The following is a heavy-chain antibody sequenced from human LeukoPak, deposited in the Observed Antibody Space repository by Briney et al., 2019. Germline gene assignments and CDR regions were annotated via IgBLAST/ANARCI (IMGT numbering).Heavy chain of an antibody. V-gene: IGHV1-69*05. D-gene: IGHD4-23*01. CDR2: IIPIFGTV. CDR3: ASIYGGNSGGAFDI. CDR1: GGTFSSYA. J-gene: IGHJ3*02. Sequence: SVKVSCKASGGTFSSYAISWVRQAPGQGLEWMGGIIPIFGTVNYAQKFQGRITITTDESTSTAYMELSSLRSEDTAVYYCASIYGGNSGGAFDIWGQGTMVTASS.